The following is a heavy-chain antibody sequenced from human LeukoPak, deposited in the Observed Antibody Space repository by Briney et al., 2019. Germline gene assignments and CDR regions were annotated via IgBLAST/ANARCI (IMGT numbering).Heavy chain of an antibody. J-gene: IGHJ4*02. Sequence: PSETLSLTCIVSGGSMTGYYWSWIRQPPGKELEYIGYIHYSGSTNYNPSLKSRATISIDTSKNQFSLRLSSVSAADTALYYCVKRAGTYFDYWGQGILVTVSS. CDR3: VKRAGTYFDY. V-gene: IGHV4-59*01. CDR2: IHYSGST. CDR1: GGSMTGYY. D-gene: IGHD1-26*01.